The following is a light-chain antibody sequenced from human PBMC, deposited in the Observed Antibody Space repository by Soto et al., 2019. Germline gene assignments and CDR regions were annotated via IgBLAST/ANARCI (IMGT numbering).Light chain of an antibody. CDR3: QQYYSYPPT. CDR1: QGISSY. V-gene: IGKV1-8*01. J-gene: IGKJ2*01. Sequence: AIRMTQSPSSFSASTGDRVTITCRASQGISSYLAWYQQKPGKAPKLLIYAASTLQSGVPSRFSGSGSVTDFTLTISCLQAEDFATYYCQQYYSYPPTVGQGTKLEIK. CDR2: AAS.